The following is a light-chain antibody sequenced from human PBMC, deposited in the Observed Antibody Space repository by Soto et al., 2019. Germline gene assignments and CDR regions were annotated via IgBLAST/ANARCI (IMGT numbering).Light chain of an antibody. V-gene: IGKV1-5*03. J-gene: IGKJ4*01. CDR3: QHYNSYPLT. Sequence: DIQMTXSPSTLSASVGDRVTITCRASQSISSWLAWYQQKPGKAPNLLIYKASSLESGAPSRFSGSGSGTELTLTISSLQPDDFATYYCQHYNSYPLTFGGGTKVEIK. CDR1: QSISSW. CDR2: KAS.